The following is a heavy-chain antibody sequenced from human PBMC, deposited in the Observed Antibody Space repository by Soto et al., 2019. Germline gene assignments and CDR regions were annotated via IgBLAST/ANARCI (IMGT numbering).Heavy chain of an antibody. CDR1: GFTVSSNY. V-gene: IGHV3-53*01. CDR2: IYSGGST. D-gene: IGHD2-2*01. J-gene: IGHJ6*02. CDR3: AKDPQASRYCSSTSCSRYGMDV. Sequence: PGESLKISCAASGFTVSSNYMIWARQAPGKGLEWVSVIYSGGSTYYADSVKGRFTISRDNSKNTLYLQMNSLRAEDTAVYYCAKDPQASRYCSSTSCSRYGMDVWGQGTTVTVSS.